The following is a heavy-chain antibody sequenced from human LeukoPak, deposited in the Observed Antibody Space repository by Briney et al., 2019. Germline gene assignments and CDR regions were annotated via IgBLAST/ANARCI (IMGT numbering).Heavy chain of an antibody. CDR2: IYYSGST. J-gene: IGHJ4*02. CDR1: GGSISSYY. Sequence: SETLSLTCTVSGGSISSYYWSWIRQPPGKGLEWIGYIYYSGSTNYNPSLKSRVTISVDTSKNQFSLKLSSVTAADTAVYYCARSIVAAGYYDSSGYYPGYFDYWGQGTLVTVSS. CDR3: ARSIVAAGYYDSSGYYPGYFDY. D-gene: IGHD3-22*01. V-gene: IGHV4-59*01.